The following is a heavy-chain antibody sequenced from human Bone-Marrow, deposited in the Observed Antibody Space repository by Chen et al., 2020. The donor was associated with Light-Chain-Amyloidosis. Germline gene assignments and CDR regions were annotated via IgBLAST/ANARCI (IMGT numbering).Heavy chain of an antibody. CDR2: IYPDDSDA. Sequence: EVQLEQSGPEVKKPGESLKISCKGSGYTFPNYWIGWVRQMPGKGLEWMGVIYPDDSDARYRPSFGGQVTSSADKSITTAYLQWRSLKASDTAMYYCARRRDGYNFDYWGQGTLVTVSS. D-gene: IGHD5-12*01. CDR1: GYTFPNYW. J-gene: IGHJ4*02. CDR3: ARRRDGYNFDY. V-gene: IGHV5-51*01.